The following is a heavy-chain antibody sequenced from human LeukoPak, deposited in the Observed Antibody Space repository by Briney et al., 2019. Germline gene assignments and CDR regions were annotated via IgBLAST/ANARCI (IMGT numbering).Heavy chain of an antibody. J-gene: IGHJ4*02. Sequence: GASVKVSCKASGYTFTSYEINWVRQATGQGLEWMGWMNPNSGNTGYAQKFQGRVTMTRNTSISTAYMELSSLRSEDTAVYYCARSPAVAGTGNDYWGQGTLVTVSS. CDR3: ARSPAVAGTGNDY. CDR1: GYTFTSYE. CDR2: MNPNSGNT. V-gene: IGHV1-8*01. D-gene: IGHD6-19*01.